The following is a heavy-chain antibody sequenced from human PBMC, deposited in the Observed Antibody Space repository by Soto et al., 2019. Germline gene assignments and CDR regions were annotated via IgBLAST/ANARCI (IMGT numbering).Heavy chain of an antibody. CDR3: ARDPWRRVTIFSVLTMDV. Sequence: ASVKVSCKASGYTFTSYGISWVRQAPGQGLGWMGWISAYNGNTNYAQKLQGRVTMTTDTSTSTAYMELRSLRSDDTAVYYCARDPWRRVTIFSVLTMDVWGKGTTVTVSS. D-gene: IGHD3-3*01. CDR1: GYTFTSYG. CDR2: ISAYNGNT. J-gene: IGHJ6*04. V-gene: IGHV1-18*01.